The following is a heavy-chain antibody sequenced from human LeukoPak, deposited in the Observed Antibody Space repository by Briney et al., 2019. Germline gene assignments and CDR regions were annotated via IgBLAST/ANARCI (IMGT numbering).Heavy chain of an antibody. CDR2: IDHSGST. J-gene: IGHJ6*03. CDR1: GGSFSGYY. V-gene: IGHV4-34*01. Sequence: PSETLSLTCAVYGGSFSGYYWSWIRQPPGKGLEWIGEIDHSGSTNYNPSLKSRVTISVDTSKNQFSLKLSSVTAADTAVYYCARVSGYYYYYYMDVWGKGTTVTVSS. D-gene: IGHD3-10*01. CDR3: ARVSGYYYYYYMDV.